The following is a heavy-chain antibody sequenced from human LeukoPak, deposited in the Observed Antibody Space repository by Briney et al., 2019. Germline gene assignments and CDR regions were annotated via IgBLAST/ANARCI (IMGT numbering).Heavy chain of an antibody. D-gene: IGHD6-19*01. CDR1: GYTLTSYY. Sequence: ASVKVSCKASGYTLTSYYMHWVRQAPGHGLEWMGIIDPSGVNTNYAQKFQGRVTMTRDMFTSTVYMALSSLRSEDTAVYYCARFGSGSSGWFDYWGQGTLVTVSS. CDR2: IDPSGVNT. CDR3: ARFGSGSSGWFDY. V-gene: IGHV1-46*01. J-gene: IGHJ4*02.